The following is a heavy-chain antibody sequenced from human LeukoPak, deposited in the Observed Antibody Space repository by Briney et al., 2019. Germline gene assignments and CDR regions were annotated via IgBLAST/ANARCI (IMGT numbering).Heavy chain of an antibody. V-gene: IGHV3-23*01. CDR2: ITDSGAGT. J-gene: IGHJ4*02. CDR1: GFTFNIYA. CDR3: ASAQRPWFFDY. Sequence: PGGSLRLSCVASGFTFNIYAMSWVRQAPGKGLQWVPAITDSGAGTYYADSVKGRFTISRDNSKNTLYLQMNSLRVEDTAFYYCASAQRPWFFDYWGQGTLVTVSS. D-gene: IGHD3-22*01.